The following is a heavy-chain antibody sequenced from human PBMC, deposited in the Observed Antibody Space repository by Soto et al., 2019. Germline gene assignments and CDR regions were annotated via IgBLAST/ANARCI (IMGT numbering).Heavy chain of an antibody. V-gene: IGHV1-69*13. J-gene: IGHJ4*02. CDR2: IIPIFGTA. CDR1: GGTFSSYA. CDR3: ARGYYYENSGYYSLEY. Sequence: SVKVSCKASGGTFSSYAISWVRQAPGQGLEWMGAIIPIFGTANYAQKCQGRVTITADESTSTAYMELSSLRSEDTAVYYCARGYYYENSGYYSLEYWAQGTQVIV. D-gene: IGHD3-22*01.